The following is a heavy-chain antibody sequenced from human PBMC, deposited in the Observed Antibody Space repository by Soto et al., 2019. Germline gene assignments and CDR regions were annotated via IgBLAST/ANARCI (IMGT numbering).Heavy chain of an antibody. CDR3: ARSRRGPAALFDKN. CDR2: INQSGTT. CDR1: GGPFSGFY. V-gene: IGHV4-34*01. Sequence: SETLSLTCAVYGGPFSGFYWSWIRQPPGKELEWIGEINQSGTTNYNPSLKSRVTMSVDTSKKQFSLNLRSVTAADTAIYYCARSRRGPAALFDKNWGPGTLVTVSS. J-gene: IGHJ4*02. D-gene: IGHD2-2*01.